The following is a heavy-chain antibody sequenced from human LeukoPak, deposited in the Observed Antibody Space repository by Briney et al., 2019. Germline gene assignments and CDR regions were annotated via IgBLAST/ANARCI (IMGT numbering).Heavy chain of an antibody. V-gene: IGHV3-7*01. D-gene: IGHD5-12*01. J-gene: IGHJ4*02. CDR2: IKQDGTKT. CDR1: GFNFRNSW. Sequence: GGSLRLSCVASGFNFRNSWMTWVRQAPGKGLEWVANIKQDGTKTYYADSVKGRFTISRDNAKNSLYLQMNSLRVEDTAVYYCATAEYTVALDYRGQGALITVSS. CDR3: ATAEYTVALDY.